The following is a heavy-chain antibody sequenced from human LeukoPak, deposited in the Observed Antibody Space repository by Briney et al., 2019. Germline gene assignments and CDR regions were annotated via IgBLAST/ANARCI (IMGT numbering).Heavy chain of an antibody. Sequence: GGSLRLSCAASGLTFSSYAMSWVRQAPGKGLEWVSAISGSGGSTYYADSVKGRFTISRDNSKNTLYLQMNSLRAEDTAVYYCAKEWDYCSSTSCPQSGYWGQGTLVTVSS. D-gene: IGHD2-2*01. CDR2: ISGSGGST. J-gene: IGHJ4*02. CDR1: GLTFSSYA. CDR3: AKEWDYCSSTSCPQSGY. V-gene: IGHV3-23*01.